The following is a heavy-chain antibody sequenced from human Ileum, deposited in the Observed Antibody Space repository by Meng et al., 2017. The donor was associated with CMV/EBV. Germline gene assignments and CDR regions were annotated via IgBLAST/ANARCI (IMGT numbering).Heavy chain of an antibody. J-gene: IGHJ4*02. CDR3: ARSSSTSCYRA. CDR2: IYYSGST. D-gene: IGHD2-2*01. Sequence: CNVCGGSISRGGYYWSWIRQHPGKGLEWIGYIYYSGSTYYNPSLKSRVAISVDTSKNQLSLKLSSVTAADTAVYYCARSSSTSCYRAWGQGTLVTVSS. V-gene: IGHV4-31*03. CDR1: GGSISRGGYY.